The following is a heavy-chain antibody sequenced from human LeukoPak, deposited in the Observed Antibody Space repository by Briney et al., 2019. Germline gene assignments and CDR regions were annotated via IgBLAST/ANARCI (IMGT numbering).Heavy chain of an antibody. D-gene: IGHD1-1*01. V-gene: IGHV4-4*07. Sequence: SETLSLTCTVSGGSISSHYWSWIRQPAGKGLEWIGRIYNGGNTNYNPSLKSRVTMSVDTSKNQFSLKLSSVTAADTAVYYCARLEAYWGQGTLVTVSS. CDR1: GGSISSHY. J-gene: IGHJ4*02. CDR3: ARLEAY. CDR2: IYNGGNT.